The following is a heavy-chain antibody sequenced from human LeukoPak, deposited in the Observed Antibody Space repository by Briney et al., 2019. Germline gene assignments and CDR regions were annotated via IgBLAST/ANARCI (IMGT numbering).Heavy chain of an antibody. CDR2: LYSDGNT. CDR3: ARGVEPLAANTLAY. V-gene: IGHV3-53*01. J-gene: IGHJ4*02. CDR1: GFTVITND. Sequence: PGGSLRLSCAAYGFTVITNDMTWGRQAPGKGLEWVSVLYSDGNTKYADSVQGRFTISRDNSKNTLYLEMNSLSPDDTAVYYCARGVEPLAANTLAYWGQGTLVTVSS. D-gene: IGHD1-14*01.